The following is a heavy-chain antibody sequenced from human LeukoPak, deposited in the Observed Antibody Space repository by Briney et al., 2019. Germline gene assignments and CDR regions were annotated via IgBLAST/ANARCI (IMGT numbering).Heavy chain of an antibody. J-gene: IGHJ6*03. CDR3: ARDLWFGELGGYYYMDV. CDR2: IYSRGDT. Sequence: SETLSLTCSVSGGSMNNYYWNWIRQSAGKGLDYIGRIYSRGDTYYNPSLESRVTISVDTSKNQFSLKLTSVTAADTAVYYCARDLWFGELGGYYYMDVWGKGTTVTVSS. CDR1: GGSMNNYY. V-gene: IGHV4-4*07. D-gene: IGHD3-10*01.